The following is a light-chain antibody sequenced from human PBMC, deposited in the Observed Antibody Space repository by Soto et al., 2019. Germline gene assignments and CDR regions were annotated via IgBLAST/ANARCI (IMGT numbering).Light chain of an antibody. CDR3: LQDYTYPWT. Sequence: AVQLTQSPSSLSASVGDRVTITCRASQGIRTDLGWYQQSPGKAPKVLIVGASTLQSGVPSRFSGSGSGTDFTLTINSLQAEDSATYFCLQDYTYPWTFGQGTKVDIK. V-gene: IGKV1-6*01. CDR2: GAS. J-gene: IGKJ1*01. CDR1: QGIRTD.